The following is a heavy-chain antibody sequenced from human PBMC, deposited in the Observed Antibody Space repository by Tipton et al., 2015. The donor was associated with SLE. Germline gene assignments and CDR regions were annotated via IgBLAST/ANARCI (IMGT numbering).Heavy chain of an antibody. CDR3: ARDTVAYYDSSGSGYGMDV. CDR2: MYSGGST. V-gene: IGHV4-59*12. CDR1: GASMRSSY. J-gene: IGHJ6*02. Sequence: TLSLTCTVSGASMRSSYCSWIRQPPGKGLEWIASMYSGGSTNYNPSLKSRVTISVDTSKNQFSLKLSSVTAADTAVYYCARDTVAYYDSSGSGYGMDVWGQGTTVTVSS. D-gene: IGHD3-22*01.